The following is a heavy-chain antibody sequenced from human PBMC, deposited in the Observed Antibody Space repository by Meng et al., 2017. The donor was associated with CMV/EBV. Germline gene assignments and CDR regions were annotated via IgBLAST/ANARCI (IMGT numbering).Heavy chain of an antibody. V-gene: IGHV3-21*01. CDR3: ARERLNQYSSSSPSDY. CDR2: ISSSSSYK. D-gene: IGHD6-6*01. Sequence: GGSLRLSCAASGFTFSSYSMNWVRQAPGKGLEWVSSISSSSSYKYYADSVKGRFTISRDNAKNSLYLQMNSLRAEDTAVYYCARERLNQYSSSSPSDYWGQGTLVTVSS. J-gene: IGHJ4*02. CDR1: GFTFSSYS.